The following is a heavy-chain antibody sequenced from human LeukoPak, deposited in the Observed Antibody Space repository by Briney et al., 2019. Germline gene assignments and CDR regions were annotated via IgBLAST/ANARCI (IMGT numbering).Heavy chain of an antibody. CDR1: GYTFTNYG. Sequence: ASVKVSCKASGYTFTNYGIIWVRQAPGQGLEWLGWMSPDDGFTGYAQDFQGRLTMTTDTTIITVFMELSGLESEDTAVYYCATESAITISGVVFHYFDPWGQGTLVTVSS. V-gene: IGHV1-8*02. CDR2: MSPDDGFT. J-gene: IGHJ5*02. D-gene: IGHD3-3*01. CDR3: ATESAITISGVVFHYFDP.